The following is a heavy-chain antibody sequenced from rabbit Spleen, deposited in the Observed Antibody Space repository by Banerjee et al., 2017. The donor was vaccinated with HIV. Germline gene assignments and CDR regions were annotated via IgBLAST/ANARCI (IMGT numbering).Heavy chain of an antibody. V-gene: IGHV1S40*01. CDR3: ARRNVDDSTYRYGL. J-gene: IGHJ6*01. CDR1: GVSFSSSSY. D-gene: IGHD6-1*01. Sequence: QSLEESGGDLVKPGASLTLTCTASGVSFSSSSYMCWVRQAPGKGLEWIACIDSGSSGFTYFATWAKGRFTCSKTSSTTVTLQMTSLTAADTATYFCARRNVDDSTYRYGLWGPGTLVTVS. CDR2: IDSGSSGFT.